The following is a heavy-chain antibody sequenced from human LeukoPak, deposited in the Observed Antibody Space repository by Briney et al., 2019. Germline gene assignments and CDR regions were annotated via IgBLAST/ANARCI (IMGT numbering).Heavy chain of an antibody. CDR2: ISDSGST. J-gene: IGHJ4*02. V-gene: IGHV4-59*11. D-gene: IGHD3-22*01. CDR3: ARGYDSSAYYPFNY. Sequence: PSETLSLTCVVSGGSLSIHHWSWIRQPPGRGLEWIGYISDSGSTNYNPSLKSRVTISVDTSKNQFSLMLSSVTAADTAVYYCARGYDSSAYYPFNYWGQGTLVTVSS. CDR1: GGSLSIHH.